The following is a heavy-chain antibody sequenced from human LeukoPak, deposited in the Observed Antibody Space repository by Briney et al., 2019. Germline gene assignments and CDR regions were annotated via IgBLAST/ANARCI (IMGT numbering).Heavy chain of an antibody. D-gene: IGHD3-16*01. Sequence: GGSLRLSCEASGFTFTTYAMSWVRQAPGKGLEWVSAISNSGVSTYYADSVKGRFTISRHNSKNTLYLQMNSLRAEDTAVYYCAREVGGSAFDIWGQGTMVTVSS. CDR2: ISNSGVST. CDR1: GFTFTTYA. J-gene: IGHJ3*02. V-gene: IGHV3-23*01. CDR3: AREVGGSAFDI.